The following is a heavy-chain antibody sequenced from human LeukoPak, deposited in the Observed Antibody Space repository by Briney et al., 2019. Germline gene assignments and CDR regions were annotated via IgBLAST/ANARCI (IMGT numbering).Heavy chain of an antibody. CDR2: ISGSGGST. CDR3: AKHPYSSGWYNFDY. Sequence: GGSLRLSCAASEFTFSSYAMSWVRQAPGKGLEWVSSISGSGGSTYYADSVKGRFTISRDNSKNTLYLQMNSLRAEDTAVYYCAKHPYSSGWYNFDYWGQGTLVTVSS. D-gene: IGHD6-19*01. CDR1: EFTFSSYA. V-gene: IGHV3-23*01. J-gene: IGHJ4*02.